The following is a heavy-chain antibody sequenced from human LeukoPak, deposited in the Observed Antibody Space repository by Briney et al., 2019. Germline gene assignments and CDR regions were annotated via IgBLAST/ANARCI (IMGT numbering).Heavy chain of an antibody. CDR3: ARGDDSSGYFYSYFDY. CDR1: GFPFSSYV. J-gene: IGHJ4*02. D-gene: IGHD3-22*01. V-gene: IGHV3-30-3*01. Sequence: GGSLRLSCAASGFPFSSYVMHWVRQAPGKGLEWVSFTSYDGSNKYYADSVKGRFTISRDNSKNTLDLQMNSLRTEDTAMYYCARGDDSSGYFYSYFDYWGQGTLVTVSA. CDR2: TSYDGSNK.